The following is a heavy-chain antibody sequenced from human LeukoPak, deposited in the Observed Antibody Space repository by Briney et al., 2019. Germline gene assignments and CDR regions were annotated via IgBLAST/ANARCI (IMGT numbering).Heavy chain of an antibody. CDR1: GFTFSSYA. Sequence: GGSLRLSCAASGFTFSSYAMHWVRQAPGNGLEWVAVISYDGSNKYYADSVKGRFTISRDNAKNSLYLQMNSLRAEDTAVYYCARDGTYYDFWSGYSYYYYYGMDVWGQGTTVTVSS. CDR3: ARDGTYYDFWSGYSYYYYYGMDV. V-gene: IGHV3-30-3*01. D-gene: IGHD3-3*01. CDR2: ISYDGSNK. J-gene: IGHJ6*02.